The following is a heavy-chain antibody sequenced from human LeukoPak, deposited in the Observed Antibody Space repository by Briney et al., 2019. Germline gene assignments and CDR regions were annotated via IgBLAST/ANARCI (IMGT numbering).Heavy chain of an antibody. D-gene: IGHD2-21*01. CDR2: ISSGSSSV. V-gene: IGHV3-48*04. J-gene: IGHJ5*02. CDR1: GFTFSAYT. Sequence: PGGSLRLSCSASGFTFSAYTMNWVRQAPGQGLEWVSYISSGSSSVYYADSVKGRFTISRDNAKNSLYLQMNSLRAEDTAVYYCAMCSFRNWFDPWGQGTLVTVSS. CDR3: AMCSFRNWFDP.